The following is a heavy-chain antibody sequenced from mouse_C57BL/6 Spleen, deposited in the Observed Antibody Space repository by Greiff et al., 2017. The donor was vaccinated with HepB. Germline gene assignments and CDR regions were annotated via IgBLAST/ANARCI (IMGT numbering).Heavy chain of an antibody. J-gene: IGHJ4*01. CDR1: GFTFSSYT. CDR3: ARHRDYYGNLYAMDY. V-gene: IGHV5-9*01. D-gene: IGHD2-1*01. CDR2: ISGGGGNT. Sequence: EVKVVESGGGLVKPGGSLKLSCAASGFTFSSYTMSWVRQTPEKRLEWVATISGGGGNTYYPDSVKGRFTISRDNAKNTLYLQMSSLRSEDTALYYCARHRDYYGNLYAMDYWGQGTSVTVSS.